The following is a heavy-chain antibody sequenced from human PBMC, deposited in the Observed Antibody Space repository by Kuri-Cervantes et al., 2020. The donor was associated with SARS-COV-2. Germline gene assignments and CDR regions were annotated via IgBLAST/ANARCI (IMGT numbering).Heavy chain of an antibody. CDR2: ISSSSSTI. J-gene: IGHJ6*02. V-gene: IGHV3-48*02. D-gene: IGHD1-7*01. CDR1: GLTFSSYS. Sequence: GGFLRPSVEASGLTFSSYSMNWVRQAPGKGLEWVSYISSSSSTIYYADSVKGRFTISRDNAKNSLYLQMNSLRDEDTAVYYCAREGVTGTTYYYYYGMDVWGQGTTVTVSS. CDR3: AREGVTGTTYYYYYGMDV.